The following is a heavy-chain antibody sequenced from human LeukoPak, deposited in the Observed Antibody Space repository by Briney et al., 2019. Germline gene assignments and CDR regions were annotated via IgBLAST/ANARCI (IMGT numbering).Heavy chain of an antibody. CDR3: ARDEGIVVVPAASRAFDI. CDR1: GFTFSSYS. D-gene: IGHD2-2*01. V-gene: IGHV3-21*01. J-gene: IGHJ3*02. Sequence: GGSLRLSYAASGFTFSSYSMNWVRQAPGKGLEWVSSISSSSSYIYYADSVKGRFTISRDNAKNSLYLQMNSLRAEDTAVYYCARDEGIVVVPAASRAFDIWGQGTMVTVSS. CDR2: ISSSSSYI.